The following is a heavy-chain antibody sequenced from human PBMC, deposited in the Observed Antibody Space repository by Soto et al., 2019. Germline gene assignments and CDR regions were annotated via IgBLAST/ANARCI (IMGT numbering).Heavy chain of an antibody. CDR3: ARDRRITMVRGVIIHYYYGMDV. CDR2: ISSSSSYI. V-gene: IGHV3-21*01. J-gene: IGHJ6*02. CDR1: GFTFSSYS. Sequence: PGGSLRLSCAASGFTFSSYSMNWVRQAPGKGLEWVSSISSSSSYIYYADSVKGRFTISRDNAKNSLYLQMNSLRAEDTAVYYCARDRRITMVRGVIIHYYYGMDVWGQGTTVTVSS. D-gene: IGHD3-10*01.